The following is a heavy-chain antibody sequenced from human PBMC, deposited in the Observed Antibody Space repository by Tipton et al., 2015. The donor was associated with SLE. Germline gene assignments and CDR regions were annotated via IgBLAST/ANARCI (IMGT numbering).Heavy chain of an antibody. CDR3: ARGIKGLVRTNHDAFDI. Sequence: TLSLTCTVSGGSISSYYWSWIRQPAGKGLEWIGRIYTSGSTNYNPSLKSRVTISVDTSKNQFSLKLSSVTAADTAVYYCARGIKGLVRTNHDAFDIWGQGTMVTVSS. D-gene: IGHD1-1*01. CDR2: IYTSGST. J-gene: IGHJ3*02. CDR1: GGSISSYY. V-gene: IGHV4-4*07.